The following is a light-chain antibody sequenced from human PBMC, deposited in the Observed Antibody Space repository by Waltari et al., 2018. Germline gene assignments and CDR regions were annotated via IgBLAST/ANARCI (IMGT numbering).Light chain of an antibody. CDR2: DVT. J-gene: IGLJ1*01. V-gene: IGLV2-14*03. CDR3: NSYTGSSTHV. CDR1: SSDVGTYDL. Sequence: QSALTQPASVSGSPGQSITISCTGTSSDVGTYDLVSWYQQHPGKAPKLMIHDVTKRPSGVSNRFSGSKSGNTASLTISGLQAEDEADYYCNSYTGSSTHVFGIGTKVTVL.